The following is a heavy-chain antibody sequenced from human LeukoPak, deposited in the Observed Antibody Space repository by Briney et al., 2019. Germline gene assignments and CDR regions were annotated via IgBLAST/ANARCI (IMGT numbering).Heavy chain of an antibody. V-gene: IGHV3-23*01. D-gene: IGHD4-23*01. CDR2: ISGSGGSA. Sequence: GGSLRLSCAASGFTFSSYSMNRVHQAPGKGLEWVSAISGSGGSAYYADSVKGRFTISRDNSKNTLYLQMNSLRAEDTAVYYCARGFGGNSVLAGYYGMDVWGQGTTVTVSS. CDR1: GFTFSSYS. J-gene: IGHJ6*02. CDR3: ARGFGGNSVLAGYYGMDV.